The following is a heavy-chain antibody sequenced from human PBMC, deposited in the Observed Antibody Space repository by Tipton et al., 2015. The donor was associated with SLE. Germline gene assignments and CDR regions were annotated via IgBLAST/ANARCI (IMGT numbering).Heavy chain of an antibody. CDR2: ITPFLGIA. D-gene: IGHD3-16*01. CDR3: ARDRDRAVVSPGEKYYYYMDV. CDR1: GGTLNSYI. Sequence: QSGPEVKKPGSSVKVSCKASGGTLNSYIISWVRQAPGQGLEWMGRITPFLGIANYAQKFQGRVTITADKSTSTAYMELSSLRSEDTAVYYFARDRDRAVVSPGEKYYYYMDVGGKGTTVSVSS. V-gene: IGHV1-69*04. J-gene: IGHJ6*03.